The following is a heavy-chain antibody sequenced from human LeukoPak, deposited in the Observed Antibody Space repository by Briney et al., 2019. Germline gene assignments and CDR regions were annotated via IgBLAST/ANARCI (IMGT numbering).Heavy chain of an antibody. J-gene: IGHJ4*02. Sequence: SETLSLTCTVSGGSISSYYWSWIRQPAGKGLEWIGRIYTSGSTDYNPSLKSRVTMSVDTSKNQFSLHLSSVTAADTAVYYCARVPGSYYGGYYFDYWGQGTLVTVSS. V-gene: IGHV4-4*07. CDR1: GGSISSYY. CDR2: IYTSGST. CDR3: ARVPGSYYGGYYFDY. D-gene: IGHD3-10*01.